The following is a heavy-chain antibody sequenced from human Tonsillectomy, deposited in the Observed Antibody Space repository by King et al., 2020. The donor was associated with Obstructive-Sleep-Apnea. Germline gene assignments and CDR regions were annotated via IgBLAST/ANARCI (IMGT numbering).Heavy chain of an antibody. CDR2: IYYSGST. CDR3: ARSYGGNDDAFDI. CDR1: GGSISSDDYF. V-gene: IGHV4-30-4*01. J-gene: IGHJ3*02. D-gene: IGHD4-23*01. Sequence: QLQESGPGLVKPSQTLSLTCTVSGGSISSDDYFWSWIRQPPGKGLEWIGYIYYSGSTYYNPSLKSRVTMSVDTSKNQFSLKLSSVTAADTAVYYCARSYGGNDDAFDIWGHGTMVTVSS.